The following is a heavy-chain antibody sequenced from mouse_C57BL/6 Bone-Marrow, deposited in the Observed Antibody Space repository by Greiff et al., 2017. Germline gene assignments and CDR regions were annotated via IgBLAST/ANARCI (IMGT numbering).Heavy chain of an antibody. V-gene: IGHV5-4*01. J-gene: IGHJ1*03. CDR1: GFTFSSYA. Sequence: EVKLVESGGGLVKPGGSLKLSCAASGFTFSSYAMSWVRQTPEKRLEWVATISDGGSYTYYPDNVKGRFTISRDNARNNLYLQMSHLKSEDTAMYYCARDRELGRGRYFDVWGTGTTVTVSS. CDR2: ISDGGSYT. CDR3: ARDRELGRGRYFDV. D-gene: IGHD4-1*01.